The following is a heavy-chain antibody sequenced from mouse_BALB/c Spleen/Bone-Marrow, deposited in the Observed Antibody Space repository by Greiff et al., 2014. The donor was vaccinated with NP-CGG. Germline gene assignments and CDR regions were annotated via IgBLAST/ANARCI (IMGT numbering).Heavy chain of an antibody. Sequence: EVQLVESGGGLVKPGGSLKLSCAASGFTFSDYYMYWVRQTPEKRLEWVATISDGGSYTYYPDSVKGRFTISRDNAKNNLYLQMSSLKSEDTAMYYWARYGNYAYWGQGTLVTVSA. D-gene: IGHD2-1*01. V-gene: IGHV5-4*02. CDR1: GFTFSDYY. CDR3: ARYGNYAY. CDR2: ISDGGSYT. J-gene: IGHJ3*01.